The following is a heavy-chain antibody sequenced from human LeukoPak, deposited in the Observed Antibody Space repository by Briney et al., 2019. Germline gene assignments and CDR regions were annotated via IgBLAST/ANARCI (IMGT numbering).Heavy chain of an antibody. J-gene: IGHJ3*02. D-gene: IGHD3-3*01. CDR3: ARAEWFQNAFDI. CDR2: IIPIFGTA. CDR1: GGTFSSYA. V-gene: IGHV1-69*13. Sequence: SVKVSCKASGGTFSSYAISWVRQAPGQGLEWMGGIIPIFGTANYAQKSQGRVTITADESTSTAYMELSSLRSEDTAVYYCARAEWFQNAFDIWGQGTMVTVSS.